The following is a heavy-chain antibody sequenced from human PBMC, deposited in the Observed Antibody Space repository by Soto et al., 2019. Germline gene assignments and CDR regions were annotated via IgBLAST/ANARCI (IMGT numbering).Heavy chain of an antibody. D-gene: IGHD3-3*01. V-gene: IGHV3-30-3*01. CDR3: ARDSRPRFRGRGMDV. CDR1: GFTFSSYA. Sequence: GGSLRLSCAASGFTFSSYAMHWVRQAPGKGLEWVAVISYDGSNKYYADSVKGRFTISRDNSKNTLYLQMNSLRAEDTAVYYCARDSRPRFRGRGMDVWGQGTTVTVSS. CDR2: ISYDGSNK. J-gene: IGHJ6*02.